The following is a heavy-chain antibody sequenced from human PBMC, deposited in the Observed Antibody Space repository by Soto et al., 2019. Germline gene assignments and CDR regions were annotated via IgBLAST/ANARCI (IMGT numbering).Heavy chain of an antibody. V-gene: IGHV1-69*13. D-gene: IGHD6-19*01. Sequence: ASVKVSCKASGGTFSSYAISWVRQAPGQGLEWMGGIIPIFGTANYAQKFQGRVTITADESTSTAYMELSSLRSEDTAVYYCAGALAVDAYGYYGMDVWGQGTTVTVSS. CDR3: AGALAVDAYGYYGMDV. CDR1: GGTFSSYA. CDR2: IIPIFGTA. J-gene: IGHJ6*02.